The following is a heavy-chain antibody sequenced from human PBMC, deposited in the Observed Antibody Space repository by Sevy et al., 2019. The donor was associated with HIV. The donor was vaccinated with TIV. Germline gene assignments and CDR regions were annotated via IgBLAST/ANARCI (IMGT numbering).Heavy chain of an antibody. V-gene: IGHV3-33*01. Sequence: QLGGSLRLSCAASGFTFSSYGMHWVRQAPGKGLEWVAVIWYDGSNKYYADSVKGRFTISRDNSKNTLYLQMNSLRAEDTAVYYCARDLRFGESPVDVWGKWTTVTVSS. CDR3: ARDLRFGESPVDV. CDR2: IWYDGSNK. CDR1: GFTFSSYG. J-gene: IGHJ6*04. D-gene: IGHD3-10*01.